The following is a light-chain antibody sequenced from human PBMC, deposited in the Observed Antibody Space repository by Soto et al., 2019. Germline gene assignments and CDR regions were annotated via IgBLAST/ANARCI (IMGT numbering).Light chain of an antibody. Sequence: EIVLTQSPGTLSLSPGERATLSCRASQSVSSSYLAWYQQKPVQAPRLLIYGASSRATGIPDRFSGSGSGTDFTLTNSILEPEDFAVYYCQQYGSSPRFTFGPGTKVDIK. CDR3: QQYGSSPRFT. J-gene: IGKJ3*01. CDR2: GAS. CDR1: QSVSSSY. V-gene: IGKV3-20*01.